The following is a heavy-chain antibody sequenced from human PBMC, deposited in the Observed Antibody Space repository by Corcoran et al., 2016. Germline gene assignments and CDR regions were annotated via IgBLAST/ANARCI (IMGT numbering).Heavy chain of an antibody. J-gene: IGHJ6*02. V-gene: IGHV3-21*01. Sequence: EVQLVESGGGLVKPGGSLRLSCAASGFTFSSYSMNWVRQAPGKGLEWVSSISSSSSYIYYADSVKGRFTISRDNAKNSLYLQMNSLRAEDTAVYYCARDGSAGAARLSYSGGMDVWGQGTTVTVSS. CDR2: ISSSSSYI. CDR1: GFTFSSYS. CDR3: ARDGSAGAARLSYSGGMDV. D-gene: IGHD6-6*01.